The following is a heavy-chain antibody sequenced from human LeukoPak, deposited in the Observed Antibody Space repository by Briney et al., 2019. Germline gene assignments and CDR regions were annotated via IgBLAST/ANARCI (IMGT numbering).Heavy chain of an antibody. CDR3: ARAMSADYCSSTSCSLDY. Sequence: SETLSLTCTVSGGSISSGGYYWSWIRQPPGKGLEWIGYIYHSGSTYYNPSLKSRVTISVDRSKNQFSLKLSSVTAADTAVYYCARAMSADYCSSTSCSLDYWGQGTLVTVSS. CDR1: GGSISSGGYY. J-gene: IGHJ4*02. V-gene: IGHV4-30-2*01. CDR2: IYHSGST. D-gene: IGHD2-2*01.